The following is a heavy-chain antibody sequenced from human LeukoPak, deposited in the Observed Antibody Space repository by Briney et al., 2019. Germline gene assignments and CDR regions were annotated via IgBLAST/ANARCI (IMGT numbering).Heavy chain of an antibody. Sequence: GASVKVSCKASGYTFTSYGISWVRQAPGQGLEGMGWISVYNGNTNYAQKLQGRVTMTTDTSTSTAYMELRSLRPDDTAVYYCARDIKRSRARWENLGFDPWGQGTLVTVSS. J-gene: IGHJ5*02. CDR2: ISVYNGNT. CDR3: ARDIKRSRARWENLGFDP. CDR1: GYTFTSYG. V-gene: IGHV1-18*01. D-gene: IGHD1-14*01.